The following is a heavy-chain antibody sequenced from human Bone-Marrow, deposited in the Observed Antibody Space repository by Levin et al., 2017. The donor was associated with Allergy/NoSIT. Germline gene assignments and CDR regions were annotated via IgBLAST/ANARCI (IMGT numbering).Heavy chain of an antibody. Sequence: RTGGSLRLSCAASGFTFSSYAMHWVRQAPGKGLEWVAVISYDGSNKYYADSVKGRFTISRDNSKNTLYLQMNSLRAEDTAVYYCARAVQQQLVAYYYYYGMDVWGQGTTVTVSS. V-gene: IGHV3-30-3*01. CDR3: ARAVQQQLVAYYYYYGMDV. CDR2: ISYDGSNK. J-gene: IGHJ6*02. CDR1: GFTFSSYA. D-gene: IGHD6-13*01.